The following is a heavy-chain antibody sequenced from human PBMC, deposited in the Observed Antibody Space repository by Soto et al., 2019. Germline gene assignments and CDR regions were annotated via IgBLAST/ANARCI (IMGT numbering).Heavy chain of an antibody. D-gene: IGHD3-22*01. CDR2: ISGSGGST. V-gene: IGHV3-23*01. Sequence: GGSLRLSCAASGFTFSSYAMSWVRQAPGKGLEWVSAISGSGGSTYYADSVKGRFTISRDNSKNTLYLQMNSLRPEDTAVYYCAKDLTYYDSSGYAYWGQGTLVTVSS. CDR1: GFTFSSYA. J-gene: IGHJ4*02. CDR3: AKDLTYYDSSGYAY.